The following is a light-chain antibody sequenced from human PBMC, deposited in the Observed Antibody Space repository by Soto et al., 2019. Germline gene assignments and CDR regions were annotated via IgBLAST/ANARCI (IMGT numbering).Light chain of an antibody. J-gene: IGKJ5*01. V-gene: IGKV3-15*01. CDR2: GAS. Sequence: EIVMTQSPATLSVSPGDRATLSCRASQSISANLAWYQQKPGQTPRLLIYGASTRASGVPAKFSGSGSGTEFTLTISSLEPEDFAVYYCQQRSNWFSFGQGTRLEI. CDR1: QSISAN. CDR3: QQRSNWFS.